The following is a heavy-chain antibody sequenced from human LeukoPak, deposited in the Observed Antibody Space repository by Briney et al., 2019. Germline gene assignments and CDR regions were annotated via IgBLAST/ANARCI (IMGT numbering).Heavy chain of an antibody. V-gene: IGHV3-7*01. CDR1: GFTFDDYG. CDR2: IKQDGSEK. J-gene: IGHJ4*02. D-gene: IGHD4-17*01. Sequence: PGGSLRLSCAASGFTFDDYGMSWVRQAPGKGLEWVANIKQDGSEKNYVDSVKGRFTISRDNAKNSLYLQMNSLRAEDTAVYYCARGAYGDYSGYFDYWGQGTLVTVSS. CDR3: ARGAYGDYSGYFDY.